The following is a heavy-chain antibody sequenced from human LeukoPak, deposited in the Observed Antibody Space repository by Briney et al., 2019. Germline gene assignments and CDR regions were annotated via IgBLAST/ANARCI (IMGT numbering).Heavy chain of an antibody. V-gene: IGHV3-48*04. CDR3: GSLDSREDSSSRWGPLDI. CDR1: GCTFSSYS. CDR2: ISRSSSTI. Sequence: GGSLRLSCAASGCTFSSYSRNWVRQAPGKGLEGVSYISRSSSTIYYADSVKGRFTISRDNAKNSLYLQMNSLRAEDTAVYYCGSLDSREDSSSRWGPLDIWGQGTMVTVSS. J-gene: IGHJ3*02. D-gene: IGHD3-22*01.